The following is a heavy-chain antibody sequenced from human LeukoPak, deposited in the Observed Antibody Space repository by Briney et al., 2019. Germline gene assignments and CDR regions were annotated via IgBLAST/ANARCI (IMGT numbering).Heavy chain of an antibody. V-gene: IGHV3-30*02. D-gene: IGHD3-22*01. CDR2: IRYDGSNK. CDR3: ARGGYYYDSSGYYY. CDR1: GFTFSSYG. J-gene: IGHJ4*02. Sequence: GGSLRLSCAASGFTFSSYGMHWVRQAPGKGLEWVAFIRYDGSNKYYADSVKGRFTISRDNSKNTLYLQMNSLRAEDTAVYYCARGGYYYDSSGYYYWGQGTLVTVSS.